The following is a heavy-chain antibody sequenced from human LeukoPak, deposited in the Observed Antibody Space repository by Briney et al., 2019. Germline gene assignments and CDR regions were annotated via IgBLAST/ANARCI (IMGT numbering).Heavy chain of an antibody. J-gene: IGHJ4*02. CDR2: IKSDGTST. CDR1: GFTFSSYW. V-gene: IGHV3-74*01. CDR3: ATYRQVLLPFES. Sequence: GGSLRPSCAASGFTFSSYWMHWVRQAPGKGLVWVSRIKSDGTSTSYADSVKGRFTVSRDIAKNTLFLQMNSLRAEDTAIYYCATYRQVLLPFESWGQGTLVTVSS. D-gene: IGHD5-18*01.